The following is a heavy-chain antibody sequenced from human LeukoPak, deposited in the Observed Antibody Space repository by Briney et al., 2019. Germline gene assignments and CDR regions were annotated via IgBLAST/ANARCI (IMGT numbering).Heavy chain of an antibody. CDR2: ISAYNGNT. D-gene: IGHD4-17*01. CDR1: GYTFTSYG. V-gene: IGHV1-18*01. J-gene: IGHJ4*02. CDR3: ARVDYGDGYFDY. Sequence: ASVKVSCKASGYTFTSYGISWVRQAPGQGLEWMGWISAYNGNTNYAQKLQGRVTMTTDTSTSTAYMELRRLRSDDTAVYYCARVDYGDGYFDYWGQGTLVTVSS.